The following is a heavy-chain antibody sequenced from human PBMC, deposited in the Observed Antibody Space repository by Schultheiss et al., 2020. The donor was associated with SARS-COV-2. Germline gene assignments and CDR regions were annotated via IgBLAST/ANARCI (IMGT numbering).Heavy chain of an antibody. V-gene: IGHV3-48*01. CDR1: GFTFSSYG. J-gene: IGHJ5*02. D-gene: IGHD3-10*01. CDR3: ARASPHYGSGGWWFDP. Sequence: GGSLRLSCAASGFTFSSYGMHWVRQAPGKGLEWVSSISRSGSIIYYADSVKGRFTISRDNSKNTLYLQMNSLSAEDTAVYYCARASPHYGSGGWWFDPWGQGTLVTVSS. CDR2: ISRSGSII.